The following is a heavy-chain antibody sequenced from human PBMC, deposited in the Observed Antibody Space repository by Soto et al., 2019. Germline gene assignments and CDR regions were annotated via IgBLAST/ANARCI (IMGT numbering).Heavy chain of an antibody. Sequence: GGSLRLSCAASGFTFSSYAMSWVRQAPGKGLEWVSAISGSGGSTYYADSVKGRFTISRDNSKNTLYLQMNSLRAEDTAVYYCAKRPEVDSSGYSYYYYYGMDVWGQGTTVTVSS. CDR3: AKRPEVDSSGYSYYYYYGMDV. CDR1: GFTFSSYA. V-gene: IGHV3-23*01. CDR2: ISGSGGST. D-gene: IGHD3-22*01. J-gene: IGHJ6*02.